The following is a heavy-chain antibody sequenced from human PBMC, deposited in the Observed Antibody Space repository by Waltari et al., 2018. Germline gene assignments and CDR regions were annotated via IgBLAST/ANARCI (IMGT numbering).Heavy chain of an antibody. J-gene: IGHJ3*02. CDR1: GFPVSSYA. D-gene: IGHD6-13*01. Sequence: EVQLLESGGGLVQPGVSLRLSCAASGFPVSSYAMNWVRQAPGKGLEWVSGISGSGGGTYYADSVKGRFTISRDNSKNTLYLQMNSLRAGDTAVYYCAKDRRYISSWSTVFDIWGQGTMVTVSS. V-gene: IGHV3-23*01. CDR3: AKDRRYISSWSTVFDI. CDR2: ISGSGGGT.